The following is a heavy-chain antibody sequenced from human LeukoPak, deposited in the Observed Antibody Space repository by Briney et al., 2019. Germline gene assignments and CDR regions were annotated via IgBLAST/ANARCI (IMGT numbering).Heavy chain of an antibody. Sequence: SGTLSLTCAVSGGSISSTNWWSWVRQPPGKGLEWIGEIYHSGSTYYNPSLKSRVTISVDTSKNQFSLKLSSVTAADTAVYYCARHAIMTTVVTLDWFDPWGQGTLVTVSS. CDR2: IYHSGST. V-gene: IGHV4-4*02. J-gene: IGHJ5*02. CDR1: GGSISSTNW. CDR3: ARHAIMTTVVTLDWFDP. D-gene: IGHD4-23*01.